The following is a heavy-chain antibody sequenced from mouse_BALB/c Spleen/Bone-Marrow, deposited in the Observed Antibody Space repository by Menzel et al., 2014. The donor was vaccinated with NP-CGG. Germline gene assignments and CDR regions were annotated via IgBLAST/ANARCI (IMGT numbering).Heavy chain of an antibody. D-gene: IGHD1-1*01. J-gene: IGHJ3*01. Sequence: QVQLKHSGPGLVAPSQSLSIPCTVSEFSLTSYGVHWVRQPPGKGLEWLGVIWAGGSTNYNSALMSRLSISKDNSKSQVFLKMNSLQTDDTAMYYCARGGSSRAWFAYWGQGTLVTVSA. CDR1: EFSLTSYG. V-gene: IGHV2-9*02. CDR3: ARGGSSRAWFAY. CDR2: IWAGGST.